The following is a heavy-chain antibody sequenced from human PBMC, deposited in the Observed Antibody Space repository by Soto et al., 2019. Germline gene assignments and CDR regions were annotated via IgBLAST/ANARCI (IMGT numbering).Heavy chain of an antibody. D-gene: IGHD3-10*01. CDR3: ASGTLWFGDLGSAFDI. J-gene: IGHJ3*02. V-gene: IGHV5-10-1*01. CDR2: IDPSDSYT. Sequence: GESLKISCKGSGYSFTSYWISWVRQMPGKGLEWMGRIDPSDSYTNYSPSFQGHVTISADKSISTAYLQWSSLKASDTAMYYCASGTLWFGDLGSAFDIWGQGTMVTVSS. CDR1: GYSFTSYW.